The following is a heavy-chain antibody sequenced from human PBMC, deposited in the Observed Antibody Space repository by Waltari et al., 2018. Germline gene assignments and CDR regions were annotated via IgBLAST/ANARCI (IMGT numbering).Heavy chain of an antibody. Sequence: QVQLQQWGAGLLGPSETLSLTCAVYGASFIDYYWGWVRQPPGKGLGWIGQNRHPGSTNYNPSLKSRVTISIATPRSQFSLRFSSVTAADTALYFCTRGGNYDFWSHRPFVDPWGQGTLVTVSS. V-gene: IGHV4-34*01. CDR2: NRHPGST. D-gene: IGHD3-3*01. CDR1: GASFIDYY. CDR3: TRGGNYDFWSHRPFVDP. J-gene: IGHJ5*02.